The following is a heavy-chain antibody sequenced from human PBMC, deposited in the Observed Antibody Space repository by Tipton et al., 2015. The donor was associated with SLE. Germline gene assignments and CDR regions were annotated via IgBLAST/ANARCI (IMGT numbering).Heavy chain of an antibody. V-gene: IGHV4-39*07. CDR2: IYHSGST. D-gene: IGHD3-16*01. Sequence: LRLSCTVSGGSISTSSYYWGWIRQPPGKGLEWIASIYHSGSTFYNLSLKSRVTISADTSKNQLSLRLTSVTAADTAVYYCARDPQGDERAPAAWWGQGTLVIVSS. CDR3: ARDPQGDERAPAAW. CDR1: GGSISTSSYY. J-gene: IGHJ4*02.